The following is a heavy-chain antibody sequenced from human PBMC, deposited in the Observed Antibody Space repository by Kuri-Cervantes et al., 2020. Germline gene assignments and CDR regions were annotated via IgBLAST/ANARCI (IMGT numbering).Heavy chain of an antibody. CDR1: GFTFSSYA. D-gene: IGHD2-21*02. V-gene: IGHV3-30-3*01. CDR2: ISYDGSNK. J-gene: IGHJ4*02. Sequence: GKSLKISCAASGFTFSSYAMHWVRQAPGKGLEWVAVISYDGSNKYYADSVKGRFTISRDNSKNTLYLQMNSLRAEDTAVYYCARAHWGGDCIDYWGQGTLVTVSS. CDR3: ARAHWGGDCIDY.